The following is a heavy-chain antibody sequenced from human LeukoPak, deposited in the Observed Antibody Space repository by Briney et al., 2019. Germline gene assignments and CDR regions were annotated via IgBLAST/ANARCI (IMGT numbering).Heavy chain of an antibody. D-gene: IGHD6-19*01. V-gene: IGHV4-4*02. Sequence: SGTLSLTCAVSGGSISSSNWWSWVRQPPGKVLEWIGEIYHSGSTNYNPSLKSRVTISVDKSKNQFSLKLCSVTAATTACYYCASIAVADPQDYWGQGTLVTVSS. CDR1: GGSISSSNW. J-gene: IGHJ4*02. CDR3: ASIAVADPQDY. CDR2: IYHSGST.